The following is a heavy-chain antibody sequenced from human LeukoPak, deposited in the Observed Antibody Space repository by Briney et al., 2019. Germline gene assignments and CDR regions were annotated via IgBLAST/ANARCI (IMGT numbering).Heavy chain of an antibody. CDR1: GFTFSSYG. CDR3: AKDLAWYSSSPDY. J-gene: IGHJ4*02. CDR2: ISYDGSNK. D-gene: IGHD6-6*01. V-gene: IGHV3-30*18. Sequence: GRSLRLSCAASGFTFSSYGMHWVRQAPGKGLEWVAVISYDGSNKYYADSVKGRFTISRDNSKNTLYLQMNSLRAEDTAVYYCAKDLAWYSSSPDYWGQGTLVTVSS.